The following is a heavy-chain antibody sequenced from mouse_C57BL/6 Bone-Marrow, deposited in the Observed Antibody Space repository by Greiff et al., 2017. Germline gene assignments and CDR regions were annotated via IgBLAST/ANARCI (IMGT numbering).Heavy chain of an antibody. V-gene: IGHV1-80*01. J-gene: IGHJ2*01. CDR3: ARRANWDTVFDY. D-gene: IGHD4-1*01. CDR2: IYPGDGDT. Sequence: LKQSGAELVKPGASVKISCKASGYAFSSYWMNWVKQRPGKGLEWIGQIYPGDGDTNYNGKFKGKATLTADKSSSTAYMQLSSLTSEDSAVYFCARRANWDTVFDYWGQGTTLTVSS. CDR1: GYAFSSYW.